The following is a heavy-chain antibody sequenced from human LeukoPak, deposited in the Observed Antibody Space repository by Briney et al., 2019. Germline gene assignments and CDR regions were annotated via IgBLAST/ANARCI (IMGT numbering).Heavy chain of an antibody. Sequence: VAPLKVSSKALGGTSSTYAISWVRQTPGQGLEWMGGISPIFVTANSVQKFQGRVTLSPEESPSTAYMELSSLRSEDTAVYYCARDQLSRYYDSSGHDYWGQGTLVTVSS. CDR2: ISPIFVTA. V-gene: IGHV1-69*01. J-gene: IGHJ4*02. CDR1: GGTSSTYA. CDR3: ARDQLSRYYDSSGHDY. D-gene: IGHD3-22*01.